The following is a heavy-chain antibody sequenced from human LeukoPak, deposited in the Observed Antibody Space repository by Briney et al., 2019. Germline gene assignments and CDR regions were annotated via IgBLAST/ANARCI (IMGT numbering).Heavy chain of an antibody. CDR2: INPNSGGT. CDR1: GYTFTGYY. CDR3: ARAFYYDSSGYYFDY. Sequence: GSVKVSCKASGYTFTGYYMHWVRQAPGQGLEWMGWINPNSGGTSYAQKFQGRVTMTRDTSISTAYMELSRLRSDDTAVYYCARAFYYDSSGYYFDYWGQGTLVTVSS. J-gene: IGHJ4*02. V-gene: IGHV1-2*02. D-gene: IGHD3-22*01.